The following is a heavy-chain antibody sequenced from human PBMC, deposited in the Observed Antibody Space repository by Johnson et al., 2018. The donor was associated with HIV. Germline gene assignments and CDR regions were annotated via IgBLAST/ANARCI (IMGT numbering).Heavy chain of an antibody. CDR1: GFTFSSYW. CDR3: AKDLFSAAAGTRNAFDI. D-gene: IGHD6-13*01. V-gene: IGHV3-7*05. CDR2: IKQDGSEN. J-gene: IGHJ3*02. Sequence: VQLVESGGGLVQPGGSLRLSCAASGFTFSSYWMSWVRQAPWKGLEWVANIKQDGSENYYVDSVKGRFPISRDNSKNTLYLQMNSLRAEDTAVYYCAKDLFSAAAGTRNAFDIWGQGTMVTVSS.